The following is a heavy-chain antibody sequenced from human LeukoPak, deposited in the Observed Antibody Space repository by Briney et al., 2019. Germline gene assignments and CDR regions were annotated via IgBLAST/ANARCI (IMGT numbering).Heavy chain of an antibody. J-gene: IGHJ3*02. CDR2: ISSSSSYI. D-gene: IGHD4-17*01. V-gene: IGHV3-21*01. CDR3: ARGVGWNYGDDAFDI. CDR1: GFTFSSYS. Sequence: GGSLRLSCAASGFTFSSYSMNWVRQAPGKGLEWVSCISSSSSYIYYADSVKGRFTISRDNAKNSLYLQMNSLRAEDTAVYYCARGVGWNYGDDAFDIWGQGTMVTVSS.